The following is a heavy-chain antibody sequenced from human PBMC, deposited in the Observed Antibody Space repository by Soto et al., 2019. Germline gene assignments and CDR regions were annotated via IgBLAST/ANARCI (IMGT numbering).Heavy chain of an antibody. V-gene: IGHV3-30*18. CDR3: AKDRYYYDSKDAFDI. CDR2: ISYDGSNK. J-gene: IGHJ3*02. CDR1: GFTFSSYG. Sequence: PGGSLRLSCAASGFTFSSYGMHWVRQAPGKGLEWVAVISYDGSNKYYADSVKGRFTISRDNSKNTLYLQMNSLRAEDTAVYYCAKDRYYYDSKDAFDIWGQGTMVTVSS. D-gene: IGHD3-22*01.